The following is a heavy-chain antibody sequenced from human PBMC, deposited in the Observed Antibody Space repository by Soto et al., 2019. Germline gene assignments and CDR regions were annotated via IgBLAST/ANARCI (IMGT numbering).Heavy chain of an antibody. CDR3: TRDASRDSSARGWFDP. Sequence: GGSLRLSCAASGFTFSSYAMSWVRQAPGKGLEWVSAISSNSAYIYYTDALRGRFTISRDNAKNSLHLQMNSLRAEDTAVYYCTRDASRDSSARGWFDPWGPGTLVTVSS. D-gene: IGHD6-13*01. J-gene: IGHJ5*02. CDR2: ISSNSAYI. CDR1: GFTFSSYA. V-gene: IGHV3-21*01.